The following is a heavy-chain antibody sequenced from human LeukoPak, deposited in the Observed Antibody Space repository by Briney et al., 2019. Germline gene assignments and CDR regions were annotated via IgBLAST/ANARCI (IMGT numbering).Heavy chain of an antibody. CDR1: GGSISSYY. CDR3: ARSYYDFWSGYLNWFDP. CDR2: IYTSGST. J-gene: IGHJ5*02. D-gene: IGHD3-3*01. Sequence: SETLSLTCTVSGGSISSYYWSWIRQPAGKGLEWIGRIYTSGSTNYNPSLKSRVTMSVDTSKNQFSLKLSSVTAADTAVYYCARSYYDFWSGYLNWFDPWGQGTLVTVSS. V-gene: IGHV4-4*07.